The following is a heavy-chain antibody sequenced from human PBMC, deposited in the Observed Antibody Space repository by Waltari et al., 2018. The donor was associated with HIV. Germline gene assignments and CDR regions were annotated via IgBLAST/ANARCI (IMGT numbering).Heavy chain of an antibody. CDR3: ARGGDYYGSGSYYKLDY. CDR2: INHSGST. V-gene: IGHV4-34*01. CDR1: GGSFGGYY. Sequence: QVQLQQWGAGLLKPSETLSLTCAVYGGSFGGYYWSWIRQAPGKGLEWIEEINHSGSTNYNPSRQSRVTISVNTSKNQFSLKLSSVTAADTAVYYCARGGDYYGSGSYYKLDYWGQGTLVTVSS. J-gene: IGHJ4*02. D-gene: IGHD3-10*01.